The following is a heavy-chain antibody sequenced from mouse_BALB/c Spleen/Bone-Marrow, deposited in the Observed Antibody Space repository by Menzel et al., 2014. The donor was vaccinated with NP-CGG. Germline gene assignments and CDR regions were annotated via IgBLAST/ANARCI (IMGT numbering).Heavy chain of an antibody. V-gene: IGHV5-9*03. CDR1: GFTFSSYT. CDR2: ISSDGGNT. D-gene: IGHD2-4*01. CDR3: ARYMITTSYFDY. J-gene: IGHJ2*01. Sequence: EVQRVESGGGLVKPGGSLKLSCAASGFTFSSYTMSWVRQTPEKRLEWVATISSDGGNTYYPDSVKGRFTISRDNAKNNLYLQMSSLRSEDTALYYCARYMITTSYFDYWGQGTTLTVFS.